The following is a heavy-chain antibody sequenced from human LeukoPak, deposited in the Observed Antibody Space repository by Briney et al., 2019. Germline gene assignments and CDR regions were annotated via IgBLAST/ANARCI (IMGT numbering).Heavy chain of an antibody. CDR2: IVVGSGNT. CDR1: GFTFNSSA. CDR3: AAVQVGANYYFGY. D-gene: IGHD1-26*01. J-gene: IGHJ4*02. Sequence: SVKVSYKASGFTFNSSARQWVREARGQRLEWIGWIVVGSGNTNYAQKFQERVTITRDMSTSRAYMELSSLRSEDTAVYYCAAVQVGANYYFGYQGQGTLVTVSS. V-gene: IGHV1-58*02.